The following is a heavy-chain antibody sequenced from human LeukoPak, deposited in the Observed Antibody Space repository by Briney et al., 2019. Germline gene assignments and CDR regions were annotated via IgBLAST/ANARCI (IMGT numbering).Heavy chain of an antibody. CDR2: IYHSGST. Sequence: SETLSLTCAVSGGSISSGGYSWSWIRQPPGKGLEWIGYIYHSGSTYYNPSLKSRVTISVDRSKNQFSPKLSSVTAADTAVYYCARITMVRGVIAEFDYWGQGTLVTVSS. V-gene: IGHV4-30-2*01. CDR1: GGSISSGGYS. CDR3: ARITMVRGVIAEFDY. D-gene: IGHD3-10*01. J-gene: IGHJ4*02.